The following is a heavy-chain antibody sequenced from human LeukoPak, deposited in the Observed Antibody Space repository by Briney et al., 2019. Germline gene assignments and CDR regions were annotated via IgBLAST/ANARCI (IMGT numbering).Heavy chain of an antibody. V-gene: IGHV4-59*08. CDR1: GDSISSYY. Sequence: SETLSLTCTVSGDSISSYYWSWIRQPPGKGLEWIGYIYYSGSTNYNPSLKSRVTISVDTSKNQFSLKLSSVTAADTAVYYCARLAKGGYYDSSGYYPPRNAFDIWGQGTMVTVSS. D-gene: IGHD3-22*01. CDR3: ARLAKGGYYDSSGYYPPRNAFDI. CDR2: IYYSGST. J-gene: IGHJ3*02.